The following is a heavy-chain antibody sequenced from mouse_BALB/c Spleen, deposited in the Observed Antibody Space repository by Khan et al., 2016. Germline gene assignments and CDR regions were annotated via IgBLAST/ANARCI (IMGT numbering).Heavy chain of an antibody. V-gene: IGHV3-2*02. CDR2: ISYSGST. J-gene: IGHJ1*01. CDR1: GYSITSDYA. D-gene: IGHD1-1*01. Sequence: EVKLLESGPGLVKPSQSLSLTCTVTGYSITSDYAWNWIRQFPGNKLEWMGYISYSGSTSYNPSLKSRISITRDTSKNQFFLQLNSVTTEDTATYYYATTMVVATKYFDVWGAGTTVTVSS. CDR3: ATTMVVATKYFDV.